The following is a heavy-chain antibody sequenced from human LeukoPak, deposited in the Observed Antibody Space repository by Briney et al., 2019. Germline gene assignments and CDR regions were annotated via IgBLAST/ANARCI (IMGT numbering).Heavy chain of an antibody. D-gene: IGHD1-26*01. V-gene: IGHV3-48*01. CDR3: AKDRSSGSYFAAFLDY. CDR2: ISSSSSTI. CDR1: GFTFSSYS. Sequence: GGSLRLSCAASGFTFSSYSMNWVRQAPGKGLEWVSYISSSSSTIYYADSVKGRFTISRDNSHNTLYLQMNSLRAEDTAVYYCAKDRSSGSYFAAFLDYWGQGTLVTVSS. J-gene: IGHJ4*02.